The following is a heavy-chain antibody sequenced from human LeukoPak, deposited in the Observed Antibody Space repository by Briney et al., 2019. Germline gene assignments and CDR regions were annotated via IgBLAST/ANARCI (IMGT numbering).Heavy chain of an antibody. V-gene: IGHV4-59*01. CDR2: IYYSGST. D-gene: IGHD6-19*01. J-gene: IGHJ6*03. Sequence: PSETLSLTCTVSGGSITTFYWSWIRQTPGTGLEWIGYIYYSGSTIYNPSLKSRVTISVDTSKNQFSLKLCSVTAADTAVYYCARDGTPVAGYYNYYMDVWGKGTTVTVSS. CDR1: GGSITTFY. CDR3: ARDGTPVAGYYNYYMDV.